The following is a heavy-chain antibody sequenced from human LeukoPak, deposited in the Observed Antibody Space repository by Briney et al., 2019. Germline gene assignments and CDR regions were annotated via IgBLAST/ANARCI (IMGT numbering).Heavy chain of an antibody. J-gene: IGHJ4*02. CDR2: IYPGDSDT. CDR3: ARQGIGQYSSSSFDY. CDR1: GYSFTSYW. Sequence: GESLQISCKGSGYSFTSYWIGWVRQMPGKGLEWMGIIYPGDSDTRYSPSFQGQVTISADKSISTAYLQWSSLKASDTAMYYCARQGIGQYSSSSFDYWGQGTLVTVSS. V-gene: IGHV5-51*01. D-gene: IGHD6-6*01.